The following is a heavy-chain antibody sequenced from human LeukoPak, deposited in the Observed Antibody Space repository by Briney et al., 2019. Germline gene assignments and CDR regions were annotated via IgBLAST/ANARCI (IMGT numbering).Heavy chain of an antibody. Sequence: PSETLSLTCTVSGGPITSNSHYWGWIRQPPGKGLEWIGSISYSGDTHYNPSLKSRVTLSVDTPKSQFSLNLSSLTAADTAVFYCARQPHYYDTSAYYPSHFDYWGLGTLVTVAS. D-gene: IGHD3-22*01. J-gene: IGHJ4*02. V-gene: IGHV4-39*01. CDR3: ARQPHYYDTSAYYPSHFDY. CDR2: ISYSGDT. CDR1: GGPITSNSHY.